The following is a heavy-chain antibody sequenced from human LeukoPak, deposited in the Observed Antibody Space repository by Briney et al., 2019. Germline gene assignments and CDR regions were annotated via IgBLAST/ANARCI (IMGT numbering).Heavy chain of an antibody. CDR2: ISPASGRT. J-gene: IGHJ3*01. Sequence: ASVKVSCKASGYTFKSYGIIWVRQAPGQGLEWMGYISPASGRTTYAQNLQGRVTLTTDTPTTTAHMELRSLRSDDTAVYYCAREMWCSSGDCYLNVFDFWGHGTLVTVSP. CDR1: GYTFKSYG. D-gene: IGHD2-21*02. CDR3: AREMWCSSGDCYLNVFDF. V-gene: IGHV1-18*01.